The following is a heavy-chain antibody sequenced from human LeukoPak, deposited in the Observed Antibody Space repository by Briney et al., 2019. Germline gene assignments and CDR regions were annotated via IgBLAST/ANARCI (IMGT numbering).Heavy chain of an antibody. Sequence: ASVKVSCKASGYTFTSHYMHWVRQAPEKGLEWMGIINPTSGSTSYAQKFQGRVTMTRDTSTSTDYMELSSLTYEDTAVYYCARDVSSTSSWWFDPWGQGTLVIVSS. CDR1: GYTFTSHY. J-gene: IGHJ5*02. D-gene: IGHD2-2*01. CDR3: ARDVSSTSSWWFDP. V-gene: IGHV1-46*01. CDR2: INPTSGST.